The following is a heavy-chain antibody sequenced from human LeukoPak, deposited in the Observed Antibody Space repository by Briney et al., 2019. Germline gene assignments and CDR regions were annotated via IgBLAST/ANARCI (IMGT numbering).Heavy chain of an antibody. CDR1: GGSISSYY. V-gene: IGHV4-59*08. J-gene: IGHJ3*02. CDR3: ARVFVGFGENKHAFDI. CDR2: IYYSGST. D-gene: IGHD3-10*01. Sequence: SETLSLTCTVSGGSISSYYWSWIRQPPGKGLEWIGYIYYSGSTNYNPSLKSRVTISVDTSKNQFSLKLSSVTAADTAVYYCARVFVGFGENKHAFDIWGQGTMVSVSS.